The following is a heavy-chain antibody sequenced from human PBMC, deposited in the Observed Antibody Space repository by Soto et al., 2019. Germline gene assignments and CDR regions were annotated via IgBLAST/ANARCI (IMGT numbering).Heavy chain of an antibody. D-gene: IGHD3-10*01. CDR3: ATGLYYYGSGSYFSWFDP. J-gene: IGHJ5*02. CDR2: FDPEDGET. V-gene: IGHV1-24*01. Sequence: GASVKVSCKVSGYTLTELSMHWVRQAPGKGLEWMGGFDPEDGETIYAQKFQGRVTMTEDTSTDTAYMELSSLRSEDTAVYYCATGLYYYGSGSYFSWFDPWGQGTLVTVSS. CDR1: GYTLTELS.